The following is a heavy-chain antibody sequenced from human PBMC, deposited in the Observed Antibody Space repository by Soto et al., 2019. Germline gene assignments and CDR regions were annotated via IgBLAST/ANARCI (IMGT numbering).Heavy chain of an antibody. J-gene: IGHJ6*03. Sequence: ASVKVSCKASGGTFSSYAISWVRQAPGQGLEWMGGIIPIFGTANYAQKFQGRVTITADESTSTAYMELSSLRSEDTAVYYCASSGYSYGYDYYYYMDVWGKGTTVTVSS. D-gene: IGHD5-18*01. V-gene: IGHV1-69*13. CDR2: IIPIFGTA. CDR3: ASSGYSYGYDYYYYMDV. CDR1: GGTFSSYA.